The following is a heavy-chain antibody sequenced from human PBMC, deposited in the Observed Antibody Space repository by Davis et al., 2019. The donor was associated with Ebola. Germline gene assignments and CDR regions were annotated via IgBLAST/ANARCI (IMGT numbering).Heavy chain of an antibody. V-gene: IGHV4-59*01. CDR3: ARLLIQGWFDP. CDR1: GGSISSYY. Sequence: MPSETLSLTCTVSGGSISSYYWSWIRQPPGKGLAWIGYIYYSGSTNYNPSLKSRVTISVDTSKNQFSLKLSSVTAADTAVYYCARLLIQGWFDPWGQGTLVTVSS. D-gene: IGHD1-26*01. J-gene: IGHJ5*02. CDR2: IYYSGST.